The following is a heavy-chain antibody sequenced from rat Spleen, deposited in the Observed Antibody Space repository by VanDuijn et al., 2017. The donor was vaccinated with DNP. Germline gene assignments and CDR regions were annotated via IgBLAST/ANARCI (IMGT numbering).Heavy chain of an antibody. D-gene: IGHD1-2*01. V-gene: IGHV2-30*01. Sequence: QVQLKESGPGLVQPSQTLSLTCTVSGFSLTSYNVHWVRQPTGKGLEWMGMIWTGGSTDYNSALKSRRTISRDTSKSQVFLKMNSLQTEDIATYYWARADYSTYILFDYWGQGVMVTVSS. J-gene: IGHJ2*01. CDR3: ARADYSTYILFDY. CDR1: GFSLTSYN. CDR2: IWTGGST.